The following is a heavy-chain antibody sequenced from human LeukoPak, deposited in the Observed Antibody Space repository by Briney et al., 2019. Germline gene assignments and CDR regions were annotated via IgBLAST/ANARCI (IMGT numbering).Heavy chain of an antibody. CDR1: GGSISSSSYY. D-gene: IGHD6-19*01. CDR3: ARVGGWWGYYFDY. V-gene: IGHV4-39*07. CDR2: IYYSGST. Sequence: SETLSLTCTVSGGSISSSSYYWGWIRQPPGKGLEWIGSIYYSGSTYYNPSLKSRVTISVDTSKNQFSLKLSSVTAADTAVYYCARVGGWWGYYFDYWGQGTLVTVSS. J-gene: IGHJ4*02.